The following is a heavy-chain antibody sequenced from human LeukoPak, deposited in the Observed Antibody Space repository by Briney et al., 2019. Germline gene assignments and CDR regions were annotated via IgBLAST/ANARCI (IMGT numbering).Heavy chain of an antibody. Sequence: GGSLRLSCAASGFTFSSYWMHWVRQVPGRGLVWVSRISIDGSNTKYADSVKGRFTISRDNSKNTLFLQMNSLRPEDTAVYYCARCTASCYANAFDVWGQGTLLTVSS. J-gene: IGHJ3*01. D-gene: IGHD2-2*01. V-gene: IGHV3-74*03. CDR1: GFTFSSYW. CDR2: ISIDGSNT. CDR3: ARCTASCYANAFDV.